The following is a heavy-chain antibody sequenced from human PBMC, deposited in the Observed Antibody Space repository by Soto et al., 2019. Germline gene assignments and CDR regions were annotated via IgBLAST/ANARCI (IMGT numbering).Heavy chain of an antibody. CDR2: VSSSRTTM. V-gene: IGHV3-11*01. Sequence: QVQLAESGGGLVEPGGYLRISCAASGFTFSDYDMSCIHQSPGKGLEWVSFVSSSRTTMYFADSVTDRFTISRENAKNSLYLQMNSLRAEDTAVYYCARMGPRAARPSYWGQGTLVTVSS. D-gene: IGHD6-6*01. CDR3: ARMGPRAARPSY. J-gene: IGHJ4*02. CDR1: GFTFSDYD.